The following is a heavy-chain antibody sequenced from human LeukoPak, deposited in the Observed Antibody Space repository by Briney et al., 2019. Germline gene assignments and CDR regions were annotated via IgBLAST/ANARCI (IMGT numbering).Heavy chain of an antibody. CDR1: GYSFTSFA. D-gene: IGHD6-13*01. CDR3: ATDTAAGSDY. J-gene: IGHJ4*02. Sequence: ASVKVSCKASGYSFTSFAFSWVRQAPGQGLEWMGWISAYNDNTNSVQKFQGRVTMTTDTSTSTVYMELSSLRSEDTAVYYCATDTAAGSDYWGQGTLVTVSS. V-gene: IGHV1-18*01. CDR2: ISAYNDNT.